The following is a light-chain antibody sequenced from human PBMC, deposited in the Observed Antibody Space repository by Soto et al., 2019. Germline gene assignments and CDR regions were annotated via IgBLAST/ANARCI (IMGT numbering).Light chain of an antibody. CDR2: KAS. CDR3: QQYHSYSRT. Sequence: IQMTQSPSTLSSSLGDRVTITCRASQTIFSWLAWYQQKPGTPPKLLIYKASTLQSGVPSRFSGSGSGTEGTITISSLQQDDSATYDCQQYHSYSRTFGQGTKVDIK. J-gene: IGKJ1*01. V-gene: IGKV1-5*03. CDR1: QTIFSW.